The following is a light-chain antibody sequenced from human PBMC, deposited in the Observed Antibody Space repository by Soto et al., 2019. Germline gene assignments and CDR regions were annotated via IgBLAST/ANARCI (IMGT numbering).Light chain of an antibody. J-gene: IGKJ2*01. CDR1: QRISNY. CDR2: AAS. CDR3: QQSYSTLDYT. V-gene: IGKV1-39*01. Sequence: DIQMTQSPSSLSASVGDRVTITCRASQRISNYLNWYQHKPGKAPRLLIYAASSLQSGVRSRFSGSGYGTDFTLTISSLQPEDFATYYCQQSYSTLDYTFGQGTKVEIK.